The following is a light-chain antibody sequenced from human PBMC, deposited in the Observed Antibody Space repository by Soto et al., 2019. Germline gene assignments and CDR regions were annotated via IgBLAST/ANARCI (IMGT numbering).Light chain of an antibody. CDR3: CSFAGTGTQYV. J-gene: IGLJ1*01. CDR2: EGS. CDR1: SSNIGSYNL. V-gene: IGLV2-23*01. Sequence: QSALTQPASVSGSLGQSITISCIGTSSNIGSYNLVSWYQHQPGKAPKIMIFEGSKRPSGVSNRFSGSRSGNTASLTLSGLQAEDEADYYCCSFAGTGTQYVFGTGTKLTVL.